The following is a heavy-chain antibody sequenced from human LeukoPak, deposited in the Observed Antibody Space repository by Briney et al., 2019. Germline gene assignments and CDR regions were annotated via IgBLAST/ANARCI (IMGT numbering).Heavy chain of an antibody. CDR3: ARGVPKWLARGVHWFDP. Sequence: GASVKVSCKASGYTFTSYDINWVQQATGQGLEWMGWMNPNSGNTGYAQKFQGRVTMTRNTSISTAYMELSSLRSEDTAVYYCARGVPKWLARGVHWFDPWGQGTLVTVSS. CDR1: GYTFTSYD. D-gene: IGHD6-19*01. J-gene: IGHJ5*02. V-gene: IGHV1-8*01. CDR2: MNPNSGNT.